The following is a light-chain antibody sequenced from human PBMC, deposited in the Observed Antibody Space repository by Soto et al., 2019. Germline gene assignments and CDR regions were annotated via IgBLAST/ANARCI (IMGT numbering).Light chain of an antibody. CDR1: QSVSSK. Sequence: EIVMTQSPATLSVSPGERATLSCRASQSVSSKLAWYQQKPGQAPRLLIHTVSTRATGIPARFSGSGSGTEFTLTISSLQSEDFAVYYCQQYNNWPPNTFGQGTRLEIK. V-gene: IGKV3D-15*01. J-gene: IGKJ5*01. CDR2: TVS. CDR3: QQYNNWPPNT.